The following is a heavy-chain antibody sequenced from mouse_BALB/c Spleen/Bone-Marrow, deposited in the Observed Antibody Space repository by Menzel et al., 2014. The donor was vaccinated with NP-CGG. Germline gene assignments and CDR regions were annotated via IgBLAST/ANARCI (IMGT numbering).Heavy chain of an antibody. D-gene: IGHD2-4*01. Sequence: VQLQQSGGDLVKPGGSLKLSCAASGFTFSSYGMSWVRQTPDKRLEWVATISSGGSYTYYPDSVKGRFTISRDNAMNTLYLQMSSLKSEDTAMYYCARQDYDWFAYWGQGTLVTVSA. CDR1: GFTFSSYG. CDR2: ISSGGSYT. J-gene: IGHJ3*01. CDR3: ARQDYDWFAY. V-gene: IGHV5-6*01.